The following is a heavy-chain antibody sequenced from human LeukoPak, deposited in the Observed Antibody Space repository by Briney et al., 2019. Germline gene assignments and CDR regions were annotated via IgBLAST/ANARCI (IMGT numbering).Heavy chain of an antibody. V-gene: IGHV4-38-2*02. Sequence: SETLSLTCTVSGYSISSGYYWGWIRQPPGKGLEWIGSIYHSGSTYYNPSLKSRVTISVDTSKNQFSLKLSSVTAADTAVYYCAREAALTMIVVGSDAFDIWGQGTMVTVSS. CDR3: AREAALTMIVVGSDAFDI. CDR1: GYSISSGYY. J-gene: IGHJ3*02. CDR2: IYHSGST. D-gene: IGHD3-22*01.